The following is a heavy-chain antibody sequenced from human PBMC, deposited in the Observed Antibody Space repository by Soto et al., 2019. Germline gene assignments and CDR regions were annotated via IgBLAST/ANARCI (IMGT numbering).Heavy chain of an antibody. J-gene: IGHJ6*02. CDR2: IGTAGDP. CDR3: ARGGTIAARDYYYYGMDV. D-gene: IGHD6-6*01. CDR1: GFTFSSYD. V-gene: IGHV3-13*05. Sequence: GSLILSCAASGFTFSSYDMHLVRQATGKGLEWVSAIGTAGDPYYPGSVKGRFTISRENAKNSLYLQMNSLRAGDTAVYYCARGGTIAARDYYYYGMDVWGQGTTVTVSS.